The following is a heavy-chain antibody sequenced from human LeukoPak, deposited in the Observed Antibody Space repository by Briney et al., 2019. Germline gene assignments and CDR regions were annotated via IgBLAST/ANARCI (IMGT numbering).Heavy chain of an antibody. V-gene: IGHV1-2*02. CDR3: AGGSSSLWAFDI. J-gene: IGHJ3*02. CDR2: INPNSGGT. Sequence: AASVKVSCKASGYTFTGYYMHWVRQAPGQGLEWMAWINPNSGGTNYAQKFQGRVTMTRDTSISTAYMEVSKLGSDDTAVYYCAGGSSSLWAFDIWGQGTMVTVSS. D-gene: IGHD6-13*01. CDR1: GYTFTGYY.